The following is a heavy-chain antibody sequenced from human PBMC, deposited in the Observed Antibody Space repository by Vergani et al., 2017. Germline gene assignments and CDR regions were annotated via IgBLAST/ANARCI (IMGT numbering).Heavy chain of an antibody. V-gene: IGHV4-39*07. CDR2: IYYSGST. Sequence: QLQLQESGPGLVKPSETLSLTCTVSGGSISSSSYYWGWIRQPPGKGLEWIGSIYYSGSTYYNPSLKSRVTISVDTSKNQFSLKLSSVTAADTAVYYCARSEVGSGYYYVNPFDAFDIWGQGTMVTVSS. D-gene: IGHD3-22*01. J-gene: IGHJ3*02. CDR3: ARSEVGSGYYYVNPFDAFDI. CDR1: GGSISSSSYY.